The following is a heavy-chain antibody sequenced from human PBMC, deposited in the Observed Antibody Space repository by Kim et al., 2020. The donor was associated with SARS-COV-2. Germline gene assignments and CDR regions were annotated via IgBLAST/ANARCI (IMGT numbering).Heavy chain of an antibody. Sequence: GGSLRLSCAASGFTVSSNYMSWVRQAPGKGLEWVSVIYSGGSTYYADSVKGRFTISRHNSKNTLYLQMNSLRAEDTAVYYCARTGGGSGKYGMDVWGQGTTVTVSS. CDR1: GFTVSSNY. CDR3: ARTGGGSGKYGMDV. CDR2: IYSGGST. D-gene: IGHD3-10*01. J-gene: IGHJ6*02. V-gene: IGHV3-53*04.